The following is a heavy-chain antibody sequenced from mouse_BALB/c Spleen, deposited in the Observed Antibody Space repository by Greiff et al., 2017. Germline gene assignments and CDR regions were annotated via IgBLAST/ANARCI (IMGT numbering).Heavy chain of an antibody. CDR1: GFTFTDYY. D-gene: IGHD2-4*01. CDR2: IRNKANGYTT. CDR3: ARSMITSYFDY. V-gene: IGHV7-3*02. J-gene: IGHJ2*01. Sequence: EVKLMESGGGLVQPGGSLRLSCATSGFTFTDYYMSWVRQPPGKALEWLGFIRNKANGYTTEYSASVKGRFTISRDNSQSILYLQMNTLRAEDSATYYCARSMITSYFDYWGQGTTLTVSS.